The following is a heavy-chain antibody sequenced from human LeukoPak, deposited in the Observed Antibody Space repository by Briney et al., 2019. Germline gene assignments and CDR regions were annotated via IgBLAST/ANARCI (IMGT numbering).Heavy chain of an antibody. CDR2: IYSGGDT. Sequence: GGSLRLSCASSGFTVNSNYMTWVRQAPGKGLEWVSVIYSGGDTFYADSVKGRFTISRDNSKNTLHLQMNNLRAEDTAVYYCATDSTTVPGRDYWGQGALVTVSS. V-gene: IGHV3-66*01. CDR1: GFTVNSNY. CDR3: ATDSTTVPGRDY. J-gene: IGHJ4*02. D-gene: IGHD6-19*01.